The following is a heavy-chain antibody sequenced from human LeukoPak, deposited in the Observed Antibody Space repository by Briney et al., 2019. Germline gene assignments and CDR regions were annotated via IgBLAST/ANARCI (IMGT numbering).Heavy chain of an antibody. CDR2: IIPILGIA. Sequence: GASVKVSCKASGGTFSSYAISWVRQSPGQGLEWMGRIIPILGIANYAQKFQGRVTITADKSTSTAYMELSSLRSEDTAVYYCARARGTAMPPRYGMDVWGQGTTVTVSS. D-gene: IGHD5-18*01. CDR1: GGTFSSYA. V-gene: IGHV1-69*04. J-gene: IGHJ6*02. CDR3: ARARGTAMPPRYGMDV.